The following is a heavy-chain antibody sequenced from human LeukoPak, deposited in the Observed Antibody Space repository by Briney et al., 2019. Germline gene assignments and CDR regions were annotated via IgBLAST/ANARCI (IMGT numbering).Heavy chain of an antibody. D-gene: IGHD6-13*01. V-gene: IGHV3-21*01. J-gene: IGHJ3*02. CDR3: AGDGAAAGNHFGVTDAFDI. Sequence: GGSLRLSCAASGFTFSSYSMNWVRQAPGKGLEWVSSISSSSSYIYYADSVKGRFTISRDNAKNSLYLQMNSLRAEDTAVYYCAGDGAAAGNHFGVTDAFDIWGQGTMVTVSS. CDR1: GFTFSSYS. CDR2: ISSSSSYI.